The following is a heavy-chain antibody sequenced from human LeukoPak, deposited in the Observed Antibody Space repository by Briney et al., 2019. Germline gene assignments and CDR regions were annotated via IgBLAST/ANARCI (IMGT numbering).Heavy chain of an antibody. D-gene: IGHD3-22*01. CDR2: ISYDGSNK. J-gene: IGHJ4*02. CDR3: AKGRGGYYDSSQYYFDY. V-gene: IGHV3-30*18. CDR1: GFTFSSYG. Sequence: TGGSLRLSCAASGFTFSSYGMHWVRQAPGKGLEWVAVISYDGSNKYYADSVKGRFTISRDNSKNTLYLQMNSLRAEDTAVHYCAKGRGGYYDSSQYYFDYWGQGTLVTVSS.